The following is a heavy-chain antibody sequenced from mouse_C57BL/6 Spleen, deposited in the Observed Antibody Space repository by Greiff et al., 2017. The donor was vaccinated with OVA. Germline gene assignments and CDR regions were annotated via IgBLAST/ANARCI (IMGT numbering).Heavy chain of an antibody. CDR3: ARGQLKRRLDY. CDR1: GYAFSSYW. D-gene: IGHD3-2*02. Sequence: VQLKESGAELVKPGASVKISCKASGYAFSSYWMNWVKQRPGKGLEWIGQIYPGDGDTNYNGKFKGKATLTADKSSSTAYMQLSSLTSENSAVYFCARGQLKRRLDYWGQGTTLTVSS. J-gene: IGHJ2*01. CDR2: IYPGDGDT. V-gene: IGHV1-80*01.